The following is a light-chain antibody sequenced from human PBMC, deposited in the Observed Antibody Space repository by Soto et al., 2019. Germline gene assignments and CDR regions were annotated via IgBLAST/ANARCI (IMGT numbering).Light chain of an antibody. V-gene: IGKV3-20*01. Sequence: EIVLTQSPGTLSLSPGERATLSCRASQSVSSSYLAWYQQKPGQAPRLLIFGASSRATGIPHRFSGSGSGTDFTLTVSRLEPEDFAVYYCQQYGSSPPTWTFGQGTKVEIK. J-gene: IGKJ1*01. CDR3: QQYGSSPPTWT. CDR2: GAS. CDR1: QSVSSSY.